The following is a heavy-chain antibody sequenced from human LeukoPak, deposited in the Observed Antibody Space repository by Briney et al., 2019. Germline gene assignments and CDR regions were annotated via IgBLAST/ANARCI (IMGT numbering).Heavy chain of an antibody. D-gene: IGHD6-19*01. CDR3: AKDRLRAKIAVAGTVDY. J-gene: IGHJ4*02. CDR1: GFTFSSYS. V-gene: IGHV3-48*01. CDR2: ISSSSSTI. Sequence: GGSLRLSCAASGFTFSSYSMNWVRQAPGKGLEWVSYISSSSSTIYYADSVKGRFTISRDNAKNSLYLQMNSLRAEDTAVYYCAKDRLRAKIAVAGTVDYWGQGTLVTVSS.